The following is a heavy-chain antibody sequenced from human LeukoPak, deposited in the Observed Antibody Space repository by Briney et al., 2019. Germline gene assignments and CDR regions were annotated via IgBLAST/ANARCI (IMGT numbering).Heavy chain of an antibody. CDR2: IYYGGST. CDR1: GGSISSGGYY. V-gene: IGHV4-31*03. J-gene: IGHJ3*02. Sequence: SETLSLTCTVSGGSISSGGYYWSWIRQHPGKGLEWIGYIYYGGSTYYNPSLKSRVTISVDTSKNQFSLKLSSVTAADTAVYYCARVPILHTAFDIWGQGTMVTVSS. D-gene: IGHD3-3*01. CDR3: ARVPILHTAFDI.